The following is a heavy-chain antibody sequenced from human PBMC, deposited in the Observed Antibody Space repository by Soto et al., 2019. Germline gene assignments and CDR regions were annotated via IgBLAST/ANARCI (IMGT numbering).Heavy chain of an antibody. V-gene: IGHV3-30-3*01. CDR1: GFTFSSYA. D-gene: IGHD3-3*01. CDR2: ISYDGSNK. J-gene: IGHJ4*02. CDR3: ARGKHFFGVVDY. Sequence: QVQLVESGGGVVQPGRSLRLSCAASGFTFSSYAMHWVRQAPGKGLEWVAVISYDGSNKYYADSVKGRFTISRDNSKNTLYLQMNSLRAEDTAVYYCARGKHFFGVVDYWGQGTLVTVSS.